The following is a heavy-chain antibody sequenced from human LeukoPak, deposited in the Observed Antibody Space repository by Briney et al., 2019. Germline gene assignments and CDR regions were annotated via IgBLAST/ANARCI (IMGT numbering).Heavy chain of an antibody. Sequence: GRSLRLSCAASGFTFSSYGMHWVRQAPGKGLEWVAVIWYDGSNKYYADSVKGRFTISRDNSKNTLYLQMNSLRAEDTAVYYCARGATYYYDSSGYPRDDALDIWGQGTMVTVSS. V-gene: IGHV3-33*01. CDR2: IWYDGSNK. D-gene: IGHD3-22*01. CDR1: GFTFSSYG. J-gene: IGHJ3*02. CDR3: ARGATYYYDSSGYPRDDALDI.